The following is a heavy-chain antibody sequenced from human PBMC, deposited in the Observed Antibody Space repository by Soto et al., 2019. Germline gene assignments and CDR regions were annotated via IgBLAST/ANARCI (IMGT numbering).Heavy chain of an antibody. Sequence: QVVESGGGLVPPGGSLRLSCAASGFPFTNYWMNWVRQTPGKGLMWVSRIRPDGSDVGYADSVEGRFTVSRDNVKDKLYLQMHSMRAEDTAMYAWACWGQIVPVAPSDFDRWGQGTLVTVSS. V-gene: IGHV3-74*01. CDR3: ACWGQIVPVAPSDFDR. CDR1: GFPFTNYW. D-gene: IGHD2-8*02. CDR2: IRPDGSDV. J-gene: IGHJ4*02.